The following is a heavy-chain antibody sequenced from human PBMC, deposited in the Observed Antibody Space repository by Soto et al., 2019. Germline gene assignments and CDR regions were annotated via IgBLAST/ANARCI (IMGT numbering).Heavy chain of an antibody. CDR3: ARHRATAWSYEYGMDV. Sequence: PGESLKISCKGSGYSFTSYWIGWVRQMPGKGLEWMGIIYPGDSDTRYSPSFQGQVTISPDKSISTAYLQPSSLKASDTAMYYCARHRATAWSYEYGMDVWGQGTTVTVSS. J-gene: IGHJ6*02. V-gene: IGHV5-51*01. CDR1: GYSFTSYW. D-gene: IGHD1-1*01. CDR2: IYPGDSDT.